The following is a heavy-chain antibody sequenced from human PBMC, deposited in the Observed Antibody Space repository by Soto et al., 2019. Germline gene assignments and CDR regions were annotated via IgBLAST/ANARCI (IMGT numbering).Heavy chain of an antibody. D-gene: IGHD6-25*01. CDR1: GFTFSSYS. CDR2: ISSSSSYI. J-gene: IGHJ5*02. CDR3: ARDNSGYPDWLDP. Sequence: GSLRLSCAASGFTFSSYSMNWVRQAPGKGLEWVSSISSSSSYIYYADSVKGRFTISRDNAKNSLYLQMNSLRAEDTAVYYCARDNSGYPDWLDPWGQGTMVTVSS. V-gene: IGHV3-21*01.